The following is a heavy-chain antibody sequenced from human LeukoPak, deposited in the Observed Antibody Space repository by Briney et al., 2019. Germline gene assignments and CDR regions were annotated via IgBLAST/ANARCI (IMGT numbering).Heavy chain of an antibody. V-gene: IGHV1-18*04. CDR3: ARGVSGSFDY. CDR1: GYTFTGYY. J-gene: IGHJ4*02. CDR2: ISTYNGIT. Sequence: ASVKVSCKASGYTFTGYYMHWVRQAPGQGLEWMGWISTYNGITNYAQKLQGRVTMTTDTSTSTAYMELRSLRSDDTAVYYCARGVSGSFDYWGQGTLVTVSS.